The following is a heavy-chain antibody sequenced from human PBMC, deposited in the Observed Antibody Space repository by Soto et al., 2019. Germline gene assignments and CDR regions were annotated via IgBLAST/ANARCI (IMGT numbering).Heavy chain of an antibody. J-gene: IGHJ4*02. CDR3: ASGSHSYGYLSIDY. CDR2: IIPIFGTA. V-gene: IGHV1-69*13. Sequence: GASVKVSCKASGGTFSSYAISWVRQAPGQGLEWMGGIIPIFGTANYAQKFQGRVTITADESTSTAYMELSSLRSEDTAVYYCASGSHSYGYLSIDYWGQGTLVTVSS. D-gene: IGHD5-18*01. CDR1: GGTFSSYA.